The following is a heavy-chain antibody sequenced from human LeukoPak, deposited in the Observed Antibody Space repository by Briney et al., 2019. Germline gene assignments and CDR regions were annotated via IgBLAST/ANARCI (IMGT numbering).Heavy chain of an antibody. CDR1: GFTFSSYA. CDR2: ILYDGTMQ. V-gene: IGHV3-30*04. Sequence: GGSLRLSCAASGFTFSSYALHWVRQAPGKGLEWVGVILYDGTMQYYADSVKGRFIISRDNSRNTLYLQMNTLKPEDTAVHYCARDPRGPTGYDSSARDSFDYWGQGTLVTVSS. CDR3: ARDPRGPTGYDSSARDSFDY. D-gene: IGHD3-22*01. J-gene: IGHJ4*02.